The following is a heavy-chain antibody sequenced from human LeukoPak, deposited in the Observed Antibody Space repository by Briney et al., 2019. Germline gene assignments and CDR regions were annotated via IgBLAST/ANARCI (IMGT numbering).Heavy chain of an antibody. CDR3: ARDKETYCSSASCSTDY. CDR1: GFTFSSYS. J-gene: IGHJ4*02. CDR2: ISHTSSYI. V-gene: IGHV3-21*01. Sequence: GGSLRLSCAASGFTFSSYSMNWVRQAPGKGLEWVSSISHTSSYIYYADSVKGRFTISRDNAKNSLYLQVNSLRAEDTAVYYCARDKETYCSSASCSTDYWGQGTLVTVSS. D-gene: IGHD2-2*01.